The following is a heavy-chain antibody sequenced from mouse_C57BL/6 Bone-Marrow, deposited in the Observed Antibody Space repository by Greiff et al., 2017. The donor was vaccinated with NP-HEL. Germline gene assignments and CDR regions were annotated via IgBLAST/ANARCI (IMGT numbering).Heavy chain of an antibody. CDR3: ARSVGQGYYFDY. Sequence: QVQLKQPGAELARPGASVKLSCKASGYTFTSYGISWVKQRTGQGLEWIGEIYPRSGNTYYNEKFKGKATLTADKSSSTAYMELRSLTSEDSAVYFCARSVGQGYYFDYWGQGTTLTVSS. CDR2: IYPRSGNT. D-gene: IGHD3-3*01. V-gene: IGHV1-81*01. J-gene: IGHJ2*01. CDR1: GYTFTSYG.